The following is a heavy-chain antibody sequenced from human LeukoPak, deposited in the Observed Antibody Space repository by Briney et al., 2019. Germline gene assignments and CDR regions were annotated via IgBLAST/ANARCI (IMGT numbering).Heavy chain of an antibody. J-gene: IGHJ4*02. Sequence: GGSVKVSCKASVYTFTSYDINGVRQATGQGREWMGWMNLNSGNTGYAQTFQGRVTITRNTSISTAYMELSSLRSEDTAVYYCARGKHDQLLWFYWGEGTPVTVSS. D-gene: IGHD2-2*01. CDR3: ARGKHDQLLWFY. V-gene: IGHV1-8*03. CDR2: MNLNSGNT. CDR1: VYTFTSYD.